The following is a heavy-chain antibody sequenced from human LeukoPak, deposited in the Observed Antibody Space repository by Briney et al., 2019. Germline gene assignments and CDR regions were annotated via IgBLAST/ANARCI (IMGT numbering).Heavy chain of an antibody. V-gene: IGHV1-2*02. D-gene: IGHD1-1*01. Sequence: ASVTVSFKASGYTFTDYLMHWVRQAPGQGLELMGWINPNRGGTNSAQKFQGRVTMTRDTSIRTAYMELSSLTADETAVYYCARDGNFDIWVQGTFVTVSS. CDR2: INPNRGGT. CDR1: GYTFTDYL. J-gene: IGHJ3*02. CDR3: ARDGNFDI.